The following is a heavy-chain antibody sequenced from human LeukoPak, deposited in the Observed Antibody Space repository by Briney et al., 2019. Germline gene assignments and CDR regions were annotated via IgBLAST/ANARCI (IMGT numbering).Heavy chain of an antibody. CDR1: GGSISSSTYY. D-gene: IGHD3-10*01. J-gene: IGHJ5*02. CDR3: ARGLYYGSGSQGA. V-gene: IGHV4-39*01. CDR2: IYYSGST. Sequence: PSETLSLTCTVSGGSISSSTYYWGWIRQPPGKGLEWIGSIYYSGSTYNNPSLKSRVTIFVDTSKNLFSLKLSSVTAADTAVYYCARGLYYGSGSQGAWGQGTLVTVSS.